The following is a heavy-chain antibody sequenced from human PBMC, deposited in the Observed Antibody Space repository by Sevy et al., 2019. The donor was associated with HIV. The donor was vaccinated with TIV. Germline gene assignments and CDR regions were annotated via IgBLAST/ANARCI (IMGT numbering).Heavy chain of an antibody. D-gene: IGHD5-12*01. CDR1: GFSFSSYW. CDR2: IKQDGSGK. Sequence: GGSLRLSCAASGFSFSSYWMRWVRQAPGKGLEWVANIKQDGSGKYYVDSVKGRFTISRDDSKNSLYLQMNSLRVEDTAVYYCARVGSAPKEYSCYEDALDIWGKGTMVTVSS. J-gene: IGHJ3*02. V-gene: IGHV3-7*01. CDR3: ARVGSAPKEYSCYEDALDI.